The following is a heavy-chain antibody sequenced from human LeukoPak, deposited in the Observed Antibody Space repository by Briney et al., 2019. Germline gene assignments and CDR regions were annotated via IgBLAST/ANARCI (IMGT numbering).Heavy chain of an antibody. V-gene: IGHV1-3*01. CDR3: ARDRYFPTPGTNDLYYYYYGMDI. CDR2: INAGNGNT. CDR1: GYTFNSYA. Sequence: ASVKVSCKDSGYTFNSYAMHWVRQAPGQRLEWMGWINAGNGNTKYSQKFQGRVTITRDTSASTAYMELSSLRSEDTAVYYCARDRYFPTPGTNDLYYYYYGMDIWGQGTTVTVSS. J-gene: IGHJ6*02. D-gene: IGHD3-16*02.